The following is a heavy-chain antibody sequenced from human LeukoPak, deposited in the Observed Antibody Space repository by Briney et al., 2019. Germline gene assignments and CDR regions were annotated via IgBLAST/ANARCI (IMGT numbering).Heavy chain of an antibody. J-gene: IGHJ4*02. CDR1: GITLSNYG. V-gene: IGHV3-48*04. CDR3: ARDRDRENDY. CDR2: ISSSSSTI. D-gene: IGHD5-24*01. Sequence: PGGSLRLSCAVSGITLSNYGMSWVRQAPGKGLEWVSYISSSSSTIYYADSVKGRFTISRDNAKNSLYLQMNSLRAEDTAVYYCARDRDRENDYWGQGTLVTVSS.